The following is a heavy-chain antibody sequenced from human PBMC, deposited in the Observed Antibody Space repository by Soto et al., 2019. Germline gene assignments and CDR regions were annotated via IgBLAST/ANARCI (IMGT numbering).Heavy chain of an antibody. CDR1: GYTFTSYA. D-gene: IGHD6-19*01. CDR2: INAGNGNT. CDR3: ASQEDSSGWYVDYYYGMDV. V-gene: IGHV1-3*01. Sequence: ASVKVSCKASGYTFTSYAMHWVRQAPGQRLEWMGWINAGNGNTNYAQKLQGRVTMTTDTSTSTAYMELRSLRSDDTAVYYCASQEDSSGWYVDYYYGMDVWGQGTTVTVSS. J-gene: IGHJ6*02.